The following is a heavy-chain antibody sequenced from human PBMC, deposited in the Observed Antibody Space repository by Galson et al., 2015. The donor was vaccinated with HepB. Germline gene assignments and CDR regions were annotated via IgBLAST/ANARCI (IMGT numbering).Heavy chain of an antibody. J-gene: IGHJ4*02. CDR3: ARGAHYDSTGYYYAY. Sequence: SVKVSCKASGVTFSNYAISWVRQAPGQGLEWMGGIIPIFGTANYAQKFQGRVTITADESTRTAYMEVSSLRSEDTAVYYCARGAHYDSTGYYYAYWGQGTLVTVSS. D-gene: IGHD3-22*01. CDR2: IIPIFGTA. V-gene: IGHV1-69*13. CDR1: GVTFSNYA.